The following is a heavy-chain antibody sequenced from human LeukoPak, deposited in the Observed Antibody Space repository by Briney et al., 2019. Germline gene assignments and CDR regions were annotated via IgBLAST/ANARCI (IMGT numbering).Heavy chain of an antibody. D-gene: IGHD6-19*01. CDR3: ARGPIYTSGWYYYYYMDV. V-gene: IGHV3-30*04. CDR1: GSTFSSYA. Sequence: GGSLRLSCAAWGSTFSSYAMHWVRQAPGKGLEWVALVSYGGSNKYYADSVKGRFTISRDNSKNTLYLEMNSRRVEDTDVYYCARGPIYTSGWYYYYYMDVWGKGTTVTVSS. CDR2: VSYGGSNK. J-gene: IGHJ6*03.